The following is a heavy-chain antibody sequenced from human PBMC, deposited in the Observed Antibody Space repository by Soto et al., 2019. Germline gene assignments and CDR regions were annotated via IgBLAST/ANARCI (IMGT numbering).Heavy chain of an antibody. D-gene: IGHD2-2*01. CDR2: IHYTGET. J-gene: IGHJ4*01. V-gene: IGHV4-39*01. Sequence: PSETLSLTCTVSGDSMNIDDYYWGWIRQPPGKGLEWIGSIHYTGETYYSQSLKSRVTISRDASMNQFSLTLISLNVGDTAMYYCARQATTSWSYWGQGTLVTAPQ. CDR3: ARQATTSWSY. CDR1: GDSMNIDDYY.